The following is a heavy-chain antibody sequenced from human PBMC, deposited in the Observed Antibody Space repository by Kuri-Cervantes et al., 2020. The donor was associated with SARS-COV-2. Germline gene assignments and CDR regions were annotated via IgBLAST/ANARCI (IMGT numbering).Heavy chain of an antibody. CDR2: VSYDGSKK. D-gene: IGHD6-19*01. CDR1: GFTFSSYA. J-gene: IGHJ5*02. Sequence: GSLRLSCAASGFTFSSYAMHWVRQAPGKGLEWVAVVSYDGSKKCYADSVKGRFTISRDNSKNTLYLQMNSLRAEDTAVYYCAKDAEQWLVPERNWFDPWGQGTLVTVSS. V-gene: IGHV3-30-3*01. CDR3: AKDAEQWLVPERNWFDP.